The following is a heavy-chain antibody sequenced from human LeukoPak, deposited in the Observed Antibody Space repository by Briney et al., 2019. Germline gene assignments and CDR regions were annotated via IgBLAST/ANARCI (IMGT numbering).Heavy chain of an antibody. D-gene: IGHD2-2*01. V-gene: IGHV3-11*04. CDR3: AREGCSSTSCYEEQYYYYYYMDV. CDR1: GFTFSDYY. Sequence: PGVSLRLSCAASGFTFSDYYMSWIRQAPGKGLEWVSYISSSGSTIYYADSVKGRFTISRDNAKNSLYLQMNSLRAEDTAVYYCAREGCSSTSCYEEQYYYYYYMDVWGKGTTVTVSS. CDR2: ISSSGSTI. J-gene: IGHJ6*03.